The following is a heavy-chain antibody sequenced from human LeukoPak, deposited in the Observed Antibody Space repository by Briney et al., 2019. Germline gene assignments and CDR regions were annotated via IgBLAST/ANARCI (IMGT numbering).Heavy chain of an antibody. V-gene: IGHV4-34*01. CDR2: INHSGRT. CDR3: ARGSLIAVAGTVGGPYYFDY. D-gene: IGHD6-19*01. Sequence: LRLSCAASGFTFSDYYMRWLRQAPGKGLEWVGEINHSGRTNYNPSLKSRVTISVDTSKTQFSLKLSSVTAADTAVYYCARGSLIAVAGTVGGPYYFDYWGQGTLVTVSS. CDR1: GFTFSDYY. J-gene: IGHJ4*02.